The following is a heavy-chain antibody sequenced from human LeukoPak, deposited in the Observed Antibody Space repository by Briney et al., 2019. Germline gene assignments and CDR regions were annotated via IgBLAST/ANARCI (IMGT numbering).Heavy chain of an antibody. Sequence: PSETLSLTCTVSGGSISSYYWSWIRQPPGKGLEWIGYIYYSGSTNYNPSLKSRVTISVDTSKNQLSLKLSSVTAADTAVYYCARDCDTYGYGGYFDYWGQGTLVTVSS. V-gene: IGHV4-59*01. CDR2: IYYSGST. CDR1: GGSISSYY. J-gene: IGHJ4*02. D-gene: IGHD5-18*01. CDR3: ARDCDTYGYGGYFDY.